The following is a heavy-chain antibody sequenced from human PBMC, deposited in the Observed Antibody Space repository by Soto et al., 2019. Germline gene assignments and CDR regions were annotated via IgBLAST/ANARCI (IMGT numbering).Heavy chain of an antibody. V-gene: IGHV4-59*01. J-gene: IGHJ4*02. CDR3: ARDGYDGSGSPYPAY. D-gene: IGHD3-10*01. CDR2: IYYLGSS. Sequence: SHSCSVSGGSMSQDFWSWFRQPPGKGQEWFGYIYYLGSSDYNPSLKSRVTISVDTSKRQFSLRLTAVTAADTAVYYCARDGYDGSGSPYPAYWGPGTQVTVS. CDR1: GGSMSQDF.